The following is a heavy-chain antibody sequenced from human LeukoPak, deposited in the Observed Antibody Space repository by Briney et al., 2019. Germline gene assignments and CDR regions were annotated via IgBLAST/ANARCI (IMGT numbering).Heavy chain of an antibody. Sequence: GGSLRLSCAASGFTFSDYYMSWIRQAPGKGLEWVSYISSSGSTIYYADSVKGRFTISRDNAKNSLYLQIASLRAEDTAVYYCARERTVVVITTSHPQDAFDIWGQGTMVTVSS. V-gene: IGHV3-11*01. CDR2: ISSSGSTI. CDR1: GFTFSDYY. J-gene: IGHJ3*02. D-gene: IGHD3-22*01. CDR3: ARERTVVVITTSHPQDAFDI.